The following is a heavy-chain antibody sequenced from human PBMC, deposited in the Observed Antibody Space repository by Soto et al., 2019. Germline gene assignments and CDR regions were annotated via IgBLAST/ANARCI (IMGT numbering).Heavy chain of an antibody. CDR3: ARGAYCSSCYHY. J-gene: IGHJ4*02. D-gene: IGHD2-2*01. CDR1: DGSSSSGDYY. V-gene: IGHV4-30-4*08. CDR2: IYYSGST. Sequence: LSVTRSVADGSSSSGDYYWIWIRQPPGKGLEWIGYIYYSGSTYYNPSLKSRVAISVDTSKNQFSLKLSSVTAADTALYYCARGAYCSSCYHYWGQGTLVTVSS.